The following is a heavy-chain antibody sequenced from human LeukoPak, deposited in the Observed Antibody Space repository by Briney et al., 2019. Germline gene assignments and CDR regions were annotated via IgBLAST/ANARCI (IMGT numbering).Heavy chain of an antibody. CDR2: INHSGST. D-gene: IGHD3-22*01. CDR3: ARAQRYDGSGYYYDY. J-gene: IGHJ4*02. CDR1: GGSFSGYY. Sequence: SETLSLTCAVYGGSFSGYYWSWIRQPPGKGLEWIGEINHSGSTNYNPSLKSRVTISVDTSKNQFSLKLSSVTAADTAVYYCARAQRYDGSGYYYDYWGQGTLVTVSS. V-gene: IGHV4-34*01.